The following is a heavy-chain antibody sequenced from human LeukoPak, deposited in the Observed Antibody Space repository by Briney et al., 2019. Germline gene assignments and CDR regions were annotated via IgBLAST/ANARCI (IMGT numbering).Heavy chain of an antibody. CDR2: IKQDGSEK. D-gene: IGHD2-2*01. CDR3: ARDLDMPWRQGYYFDY. J-gene: IGHJ4*02. V-gene: IGHV3-7*03. CDR1: GFTFSSYW. Sequence: GGSLRLSCAASGFTFSSYWMSWVRQAPGKGLEWVANIKQDGSEKYYVDSVKGRFTISRDNAKNSLYLQMNSLRAEDTAVYYCARDLDMPWRQGYYFDYWGQGTLVTVSS.